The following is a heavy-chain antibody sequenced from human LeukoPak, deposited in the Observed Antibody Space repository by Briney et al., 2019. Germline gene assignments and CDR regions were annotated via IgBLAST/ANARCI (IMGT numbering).Heavy chain of an antibody. D-gene: IGHD6-19*01. CDR3: AKGIYSSGWSYFDY. Sequence: GGSLRLSCAASGFTFSNSAMSWVRQAPGKGLEWVSTLSGSGTTTYYADSVKGRFTISRDNSKNTLYLQMNTLRAEDSALYYCAKGIYSSGWSYFDYWGHGTLVTVSS. CDR2: LSGSGTTT. CDR1: GFTFSNSA. V-gene: IGHV3-23*01. J-gene: IGHJ4*01.